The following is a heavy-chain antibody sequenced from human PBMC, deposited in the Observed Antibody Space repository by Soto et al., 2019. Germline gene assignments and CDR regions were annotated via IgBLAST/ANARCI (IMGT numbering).Heavy chain of an antibody. J-gene: IGHJ2*01. CDR3: AGCGDLCTSTRSFPWPDTDFEL. D-gene: IGHD2-2*01. CDR1: GYTFTNYG. CDR2: TSPYNGNT. Sequence: QVQLVQSGDQVKKPGASVKVSCKASGYTFTNYGISWVRQAPGHALEWMEWTSPYNGNTKYPQKLQGRVTMTTDTSPRTSYMDLRTVSSDCTAAYFCAGCGDLCTSTRSFPWPDTDFELWGRGALVTGSS. V-gene: IGHV1-18*01.